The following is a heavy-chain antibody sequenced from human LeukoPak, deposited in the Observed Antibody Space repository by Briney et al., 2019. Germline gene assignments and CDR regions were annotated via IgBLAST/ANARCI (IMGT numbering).Heavy chain of an antibody. CDR2: IYSGGST. Sequence: PGGSLRLSCAASGFTVSSNYMSWVRQAPGKGLEWVSVIYSGGSTYYADSVKGRFTISRDNSKSTLYIQMNSLRAEDTAVYYCARGMSPRLNWFDPWGQGTLVTVSS. J-gene: IGHJ5*02. V-gene: IGHV3-53*01. CDR3: ARGMSPRLNWFDP. CDR1: GFTVSSNY.